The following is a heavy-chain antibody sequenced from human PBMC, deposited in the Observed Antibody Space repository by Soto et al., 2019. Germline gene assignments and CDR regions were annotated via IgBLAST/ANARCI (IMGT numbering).Heavy chain of an antibody. D-gene: IGHD3-3*01. CDR2: MNPSSGHT. CDR1: GYSFSTYD. Sequence: ASVKVSCKAAGYSFSTYDIYWVRQATGQGLEWMGWMNPSSGHTGYAQKFQGRVTMSRDTSISTAYMELGSLRSEDTAVYYCARGYYDFWTKYYSMDVSGQGTTVTVSS. J-gene: IGHJ6*02. CDR3: ARGYYDFWTKYYSMDV. V-gene: IGHV1-8*02.